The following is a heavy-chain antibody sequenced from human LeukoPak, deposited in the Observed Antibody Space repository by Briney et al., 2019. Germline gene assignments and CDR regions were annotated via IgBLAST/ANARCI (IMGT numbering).Heavy chain of an antibody. CDR2: IYPRDGST. Sequence: AAVKVSCKASGYSFTRNYIHWVRQAPGQGLEWMGMIYPRDGSTSYAQKFQGRVTVTRDTSTSTVHMELSGLRSEDTAVYYCARDQEAFDYWGQGTLVTVSS. J-gene: IGHJ4*02. V-gene: IGHV1-46*01. CDR1: GYSFTRNY. CDR3: ARDQEAFDY.